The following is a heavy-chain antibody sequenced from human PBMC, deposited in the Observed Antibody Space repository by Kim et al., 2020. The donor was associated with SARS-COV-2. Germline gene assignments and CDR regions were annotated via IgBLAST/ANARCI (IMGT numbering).Heavy chain of an antibody. CDR3: AREVTSGDAVEI. CDR1: GGSISSSNW. D-gene: IGHD2-21*02. J-gene: IGHJ3*02. CDR2: IYHSGST. V-gene: IGHV4-4*02. Sequence: SETLSLTCAVSGGSISSSNWWSWVRQPPGKGLEWIGEIYHSGSTNYNPSLKSRATIAVDKSKNQFSLKLSSVTAADTAVYYCAREVTSGDAVEIWGQGTMVTVSS.